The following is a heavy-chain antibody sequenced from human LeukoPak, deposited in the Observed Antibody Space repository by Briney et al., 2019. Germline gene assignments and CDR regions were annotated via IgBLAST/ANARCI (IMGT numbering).Heavy chain of an antibody. Sequence: HWASVKVSCKASGYTFTSYGISWVRQAPGQGLEWMGWISAYNGNTNYAQKLQGRVTMTTDTSTSTAYMELRSLRSDDTAVYYCARDGEHMVTAKYFPFDYWGQGTLVTVSS. V-gene: IGHV1-18*01. CDR1: GYTFTSYG. D-gene: IGHD2-21*02. J-gene: IGHJ4*02. CDR2: ISAYNGNT. CDR3: ARDGEHMVTAKYFPFDY.